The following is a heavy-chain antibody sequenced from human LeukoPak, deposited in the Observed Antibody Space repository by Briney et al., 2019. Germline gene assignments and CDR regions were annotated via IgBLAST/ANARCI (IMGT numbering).Heavy chain of an antibody. V-gene: IGHV3-23*01. CDR3: VNHITAMVRGCLDH. J-gene: IGHJ4*02. D-gene: IGHD5-18*01. CDR1: GFTFNALA. CDR2: INARGYIT. Sequence: PGGSLRLSCAASGFTFNALAMSWVRPAPGKGLEWVSAINARGYITYYADSVEGRFTISRDNSKNTLFVQMNSLSGEDTAVYYCVNHITAMVRGCLDHWGQGIVVTVSS.